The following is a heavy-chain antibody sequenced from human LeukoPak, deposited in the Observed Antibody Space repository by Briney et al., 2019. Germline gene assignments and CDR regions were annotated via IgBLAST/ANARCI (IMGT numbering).Heavy chain of an antibody. J-gene: IGHJ4*02. CDR2: IYYSGST. CDR3: ASETAMATIYFDY. Sequence: SETLSLTCTVSGGSISSSSYYWGWIRQPPGKGLEWIGSIYYSGSTYYNPSLKSRVTISVDTSKNQFSLKLSSVTAADTAVYYCASETAMATIYFDYWGQGTLVTVSS. V-gene: IGHV4-39*01. CDR1: GGSISSSSYY. D-gene: IGHD5-18*01.